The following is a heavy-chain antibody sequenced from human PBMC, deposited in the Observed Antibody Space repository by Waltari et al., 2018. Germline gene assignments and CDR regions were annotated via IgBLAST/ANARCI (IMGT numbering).Heavy chain of an antibody. J-gene: IGHJ4*02. D-gene: IGHD6-6*01. CDR3: AKALAARAFFDY. V-gene: IGHV3-23*01. CDR1: GLPFPSYA. Sequence: EVQLLESGGGLVQPGGSLRLSCAACGLPFPSYALCWSRQAPGKGLEWVSAISGSGGSTYYADSVKGRFTISRDNSKNTLYLQMNSLRAEDTAVYYCAKALAARAFFDYWGQGTLVTVSS. CDR2: ISGSGGST.